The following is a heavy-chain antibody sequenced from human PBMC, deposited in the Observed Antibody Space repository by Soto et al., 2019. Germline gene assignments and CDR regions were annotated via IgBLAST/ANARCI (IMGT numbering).Heavy chain of an antibody. V-gene: IGHV3-53*01. CDR2: IYSGGST. J-gene: IGHJ3*02. D-gene: IGHD1-1*01. CDR1: GFTVSSNY. CDR3: ARDPLQLDAFDI. Sequence: PGGSLRLSCAASGFTVSSNYMSWVRQAPGKGLEWVSVIYSGGSTYYADSVKSRFTISRDNSKNTLYLQMNSLRAEDTAVYYCARDPLQLDAFDIWGQGTMVTVSS.